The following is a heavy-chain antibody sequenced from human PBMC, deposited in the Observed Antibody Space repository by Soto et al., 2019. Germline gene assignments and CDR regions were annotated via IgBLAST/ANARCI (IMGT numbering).Heavy chain of an antibody. Sequence: SETLSLTCAVYGGSFSGYYWSWIRQPPGKGLEWIGEINHSGSTNYNPSLKSRVTISVDTSKNQFSLKLSSVTAADTAVYYCARDHRYSSGWYRSYYYYGMDVWGQGTTVT. CDR1: GGSFSGYY. D-gene: IGHD6-19*01. CDR2: INHSGST. CDR3: ARDHRYSSGWYRSYYYYGMDV. V-gene: IGHV4-34*01. J-gene: IGHJ6*02.